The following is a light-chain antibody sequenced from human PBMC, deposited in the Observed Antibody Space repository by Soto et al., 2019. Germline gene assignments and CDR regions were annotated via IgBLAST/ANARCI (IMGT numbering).Light chain of an antibody. Sequence: EIVLTQSPATLSSSPGERATLSFRASQTVNSRLAWYQHKPGQAPRLLIYHTSNRATGIPARFSGSGSGTYFTLTLSSLEPEEFAVYYCHQRQSWPRTFGQGTKVEIK. V-gene: IGKV3-11*01. CDR1: QTVNSR. CDR2: HTS. CDR3: HQRQSWPRT. J-gene: IGKJ1*01.